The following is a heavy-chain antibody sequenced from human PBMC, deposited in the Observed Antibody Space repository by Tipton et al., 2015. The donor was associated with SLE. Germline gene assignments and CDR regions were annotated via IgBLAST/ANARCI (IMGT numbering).Heavy chain of an antibody. J-gene: IGHJ4*02. CDR2: IYNAGST. CDR3: ARLPQSRLFDL. V-gene: IGHV4-39*07. Sequence: TLSLTCTVSRASISYISYFWGWIRQPPGKGLEWIGTIYNAGSTYYNPSLKSRVTISVDTSRNQFSLSLSSVTAADTAVYYCARLPQSRLFDLWGQGTLVTVSS. CDR1: RASISYISYF.